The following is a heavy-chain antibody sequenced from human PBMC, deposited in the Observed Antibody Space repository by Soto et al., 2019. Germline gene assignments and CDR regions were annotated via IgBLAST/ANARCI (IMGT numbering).Heavy chain of an antibody. J-gene: IGHJ3*02. D-gene: IGHD3-10*01. CDR1: GGSISSGGYY. Sequence: QVQLQESGPGLVXPSQTLSLTCTVSGGSISSGGYYWSWIRQHPGKGLEWIGYIYYTGSTYYNPSLKSRVTISVDTSKNQFSLKLSSVTAAXXAXXXXXXXXMVRGVMGAFDIWGQGTMVTVSS. CDR3: XXXXMVRGVMGAFDI. CDR2: IYYTGST. V-gene: IGHV4-31*03.